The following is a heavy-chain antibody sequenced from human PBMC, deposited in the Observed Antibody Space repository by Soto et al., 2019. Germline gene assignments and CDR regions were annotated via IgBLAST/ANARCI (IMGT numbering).Heavy chain of an antibody. CDR2: IKTKADNYAT. V-gene: IGHV3-73*01. Sequence: EVQLVESGGGLVQPGGSLKLSCAASGFTLSGFDIHWVRQASGEGLEWVGRIKTKADNYATAFAASLKGRFAISRDDSKNTAYLVMNSLKTEYTAVYYCTRRHCSSGGCYSDFDYWGQGALVTVSS. J-gene: IGHJ4*02. CDR1: GFTLSGFD. D-gene: IGHD2-15*01. CDR3: TRRHCSSGGCYSDFDY.